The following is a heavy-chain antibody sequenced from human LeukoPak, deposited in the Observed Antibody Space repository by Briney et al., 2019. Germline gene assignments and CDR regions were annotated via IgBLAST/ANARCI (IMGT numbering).Heavy chain of an antibody. CDR2: ISYDGSNK. V-gene: IGHV3-30*18. J-gene: IGHJ6*04. CDR1: GFTFSSYG. D-gene: IGHD3-10*01. CDR3: AKDMEPFMVRGGGYYGMDL. Sequence: GRSLRLSCAASGFTFSSYGMHWVRQAPGKGLEWVAVISYDGSNKYYADSVKGRFTISRDNSKNTLYLQMNSLRAEDTAVYYCAKDMEPFMVRGGGYYGMDLWGKGTTVTVSS.